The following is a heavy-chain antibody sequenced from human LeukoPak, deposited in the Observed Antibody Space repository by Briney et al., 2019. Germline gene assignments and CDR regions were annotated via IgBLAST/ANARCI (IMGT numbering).Heavy chain of an antibody. CDR2: MSVSGSTI. V-gene: IGHV3-11*04. CDR3: ARDREDDDGGRYLFGY. CDR1: GFTFSDFY. J-gene: IGHJ4*02. D-gene: IGHD1-26*01. Sequence: GGSLRLSCAASGFTFSDFYMAWIRQAAGEGLEWVAYMSVSGSTIYYTDSVKGRFTISRDNSKNTLYLQMNSLRVEDTAVYYCARDREDDDGGRYLFGYWGQGTLVTVSS.